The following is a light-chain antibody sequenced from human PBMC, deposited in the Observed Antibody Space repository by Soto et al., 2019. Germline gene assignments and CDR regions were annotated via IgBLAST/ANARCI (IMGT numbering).Light chain of an antibody. CDR2: EVS. Sequence: QSVLTQPASVSGSPGQSITISCTGTSSDVGGYNYVSWYQQHPGKAPKLVIYEVSDRPSGVSTRFSGSKSGNTASLTISGLQAEDEADYYCSSYTSSSTPYVFGTGTKLTVL. J-gene: IGLJ1*01. CDR3: SSYTSSSTPYV. V-gene: IGLV2-14*01. CDR1: SSDVGGYNY.